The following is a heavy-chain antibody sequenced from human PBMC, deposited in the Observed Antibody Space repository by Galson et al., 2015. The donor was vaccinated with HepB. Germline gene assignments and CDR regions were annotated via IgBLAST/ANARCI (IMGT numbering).Heavy chain of an antibody. D-gene: IGHD4-17*01. V-gene: IGHV3-48*02. J-gene: IGHJ4*02. CDR2: ITGSSNTI. Sequence: SLRLSCAASGVTFSTYIMNWVRQAPGKGLEWVSYITGSSNTILYADSVKGRFTISRDNAKNSLYLQMNSLRDEDTAVYYCARLGGVDYGDYYFDYWGQGTLVSVSS. CDR3: ARLGGVDYGDYYFDY. CDR1: GVTFSTYI.